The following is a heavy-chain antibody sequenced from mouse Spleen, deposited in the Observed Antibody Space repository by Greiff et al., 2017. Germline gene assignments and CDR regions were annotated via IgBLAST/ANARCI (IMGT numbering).Heavy chain of an antibody. V-gene: IGHV14-3*02. CDR1: GFNIKDNY. J-gene: IGHJ2*01. CDR3: ASVLGQGF. D-gene: IGHD4-1*01. CDR2: IDPANGTT. Sequence: EVQLVESGAELVKPGASVKLSCTASGFNIKDNYMHWVQQSPEKGLEWIGRIDPANGTTKYDPKFQGKATITADTSSNTAYLQLSSLTSEDTAVYYCASVLGQGFWGQGTTLTVSS.